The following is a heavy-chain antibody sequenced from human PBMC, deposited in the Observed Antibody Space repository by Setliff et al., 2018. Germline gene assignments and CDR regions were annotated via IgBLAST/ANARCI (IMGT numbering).Heavy chain of an antibody. CDR1: GFPFSTYW. Sequence: GGSLRLSCAASGFPFSTYWLNWVRQAPGKGLEWVSLLDNDGSTYYADSVKGRFTISRDNAKNSLYLQMNSLRAADTALYYCARDGVFYAMDVWGHGTTVTVSS. D-gene: IGHD3-10*01. CDR2: LDNDGST. V-gene: IGHV3-66*01. J-gene: IGHJ6*02. CDR3: ARDGVFYAMDV.